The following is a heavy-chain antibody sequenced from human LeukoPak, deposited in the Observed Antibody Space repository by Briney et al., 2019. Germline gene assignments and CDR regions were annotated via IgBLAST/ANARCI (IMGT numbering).Heavy chain of an antibody. CDR1: GYTFTSYG. Sequence: SVKVSCKASGYTFTSYGITWVRQAPGQGLEWMGGIIPIFGTANYAQKFQGRVTITADESTSTAYMELSSLRSEDTAVYYCTKDAAIYDSSGFYYLWWGQGTLVTVSS. CDR2: IIPIFGTA. CDR3: TKDAAIYDSSGFYYLW. J-gene: IGHJ4*02. V-gene: IGHV1-69*13. D-gene: IGHD3-22*01.